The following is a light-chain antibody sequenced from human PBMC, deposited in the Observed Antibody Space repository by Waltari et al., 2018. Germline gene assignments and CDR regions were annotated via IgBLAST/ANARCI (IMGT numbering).Light chain of an antibody. CDR3: QQYDTSWGFA. CDR2: GAS. Sequence: EIVLTQSPGTLSLSPGERAALSCRASRTVSSNFLAGYQQRPGQAPRLLSYGASSRATGIPDRFSGSGSGTEFTLTISRLDPEDFAVYYCQQYDTSWGFAVGPGTKVESK. J-gene: IGKJ3*01. V-gene: IGKV3-20*01. CDR1: RTVSSNF.